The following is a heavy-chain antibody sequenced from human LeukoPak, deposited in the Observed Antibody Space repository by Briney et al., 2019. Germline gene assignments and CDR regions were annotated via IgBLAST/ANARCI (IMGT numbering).Heavy chain of an antibody. V-gene: IGHV3-21*01. D-gene: IGHD2-8*02. CDR2: ISSSSSYI. J-gene: IGHJ5*01. CDR1: GFTFSSYS. CDR3: ARVAVSGPTGWFDS. Sequence: GGSLRLSCAASGFTFSSYSMNWVRQAPGKGLEWVSSISSSSSYIYYADSVKGRFTISRDNVDNVVYLQMNSLGAEDTAVYYCARVAVSGPTGWFDSWGQGTLVIVSS.